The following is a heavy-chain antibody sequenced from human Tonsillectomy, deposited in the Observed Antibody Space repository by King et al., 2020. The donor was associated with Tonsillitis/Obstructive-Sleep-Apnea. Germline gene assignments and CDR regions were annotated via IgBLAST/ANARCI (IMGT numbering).Heavy chain of an antibody. V-gene: IGHV3-48*03. D-gene: IGHD3-3*01. CDR1: GFTFSGYE. Sequence: VQLVESGGGLAQPGGSMRLSCAASGFTFSGYEMNWVRQAPGKGLEWVSYISSRGSTIYYADSVKGRFTISRDNAKNSLYLQMNSLRAEDSAVYYCARAGYDFWSGYYSYYFDYWDQGTLVTVSS. J-gene: IGHJ4*02. CDR2: ISSRGSTI. CDR3: ARAGYDFWSGYYSYYFDY.